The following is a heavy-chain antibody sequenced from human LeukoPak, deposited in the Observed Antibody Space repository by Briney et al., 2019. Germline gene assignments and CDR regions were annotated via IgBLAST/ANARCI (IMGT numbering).Heavy chain of an antibody. CDR1: GGSISSSSYY. J-gene: IGHJ3*02. Sequence: SETLSLTCTVSGGSISSSSYYWGWSRQPPGKGLEWIGSIYYSGSTYYNPSLKSRVTISVDTSKNQFSLKLSSVTAADTAVYYCARHEEGFDIWGQGTMVTVSS. CDR2: IYYSGST. CDR3: ARHEEGFDI. V-gene: IGHV4-39*01.